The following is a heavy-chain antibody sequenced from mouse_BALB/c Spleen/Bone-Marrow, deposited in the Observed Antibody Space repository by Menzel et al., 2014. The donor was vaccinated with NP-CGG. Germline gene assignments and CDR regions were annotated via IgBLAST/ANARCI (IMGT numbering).Heavy chain of an antibody. CDR3: TRRGRGYALDC. Sequence: EVKLMESGGGLVQPGGSMKLSCVASGFTFSNYWMNWFRQSPEKGLEWVAEIRLKSNNYATHYAESVIGRFTISRDDSKSGVYLQMNNLRAEDTGIYYCTRRGRGYALDCWGQGISVTVSS. CDR1: GFTFSNYW. J-gene: IGHJ4*01. CDR2: IRLKSNNYAT. V-gene: IGHV6-6*02.